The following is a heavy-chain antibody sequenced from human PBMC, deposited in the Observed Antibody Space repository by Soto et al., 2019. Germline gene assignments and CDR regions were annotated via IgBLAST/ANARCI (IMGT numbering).Heavy chain of an antibody. Sequence: PSETLSLTCTVSGGSISSGGYYWSWIRQHPGKGLEWIGYIYYSGSTYYNPSLKSRVTISVDTSKNQFSLKLSSVTAADTAVYYCARDHPQSGNIDYWGQGTLVTVSS. CDR3: ARDHPQSGNIDY. J-gene: IGHJ4*02. CDR2: IYYSGST. V-gene: IGHV4-31*03. D-gene: IGHD1-1*01. CDR1: GGSISSGGYY.